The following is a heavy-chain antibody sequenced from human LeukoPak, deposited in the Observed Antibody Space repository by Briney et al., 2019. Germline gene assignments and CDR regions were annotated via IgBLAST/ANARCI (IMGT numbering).Heavy chain of an antibody. D-gene: IGHD3-3*01. J-gene: IGHJ6*03. CDR3: ARMGFWSGPYYYYYMDV. Sequence: SETLSLTCTVSGGPISSYYWSWIRQPPGKGLEWIGYIYYSGSTNYNPSLKSRVTISVDTSKNQFSLKLSSVTAADTAVYYCARMGFWSGPYYYYYMDVWGKGTTVTVSS. CDR2: IYYSGST. CDR1: GGPISSYY. V-gene: IGHV4-59*01.